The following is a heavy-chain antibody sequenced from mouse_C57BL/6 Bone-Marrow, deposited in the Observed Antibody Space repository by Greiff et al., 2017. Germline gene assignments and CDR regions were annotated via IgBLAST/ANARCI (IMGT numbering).Heavy chain of an antibody. CDR1: GYTFTSYD. D-gene: IGHD6-2*01. CDR2: IYPRDGST. Sequence: QVQLQQSGPELVKPGASVKLSCKASGYTFTSYDINWVKQRPGQGLEWIGWIYPRDGSTKYNEKFKGKATLTVDTSSSTAYMELHSLTSEDSAVYFCARLEFAASGGDWYFDDWGTGTTVTVSS. CDR3: ARLEFAASGGDWYFDD. J-gene: IGHJ1*03. V-gene: IGHV1-85*01.